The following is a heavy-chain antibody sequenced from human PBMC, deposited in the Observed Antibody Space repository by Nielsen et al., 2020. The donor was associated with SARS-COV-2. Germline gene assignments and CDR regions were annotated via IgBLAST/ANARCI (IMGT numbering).Heavy chain of an antibody. CDR2: ISAYNGNT. Sequence: ASVKVSCKASGYTFTSYGISWVRQAPGQGLEWMGWISAYNGNTNYAQKLQGRVTMTTDTSTSTAYMELSSLRSEDTAVYYCARVAPYSSGWESEFDYWGQGTLVTVSS. J-gene: IGHJ4*02. V-gene: IGHV1-18*01. D-gene: IGHD6-19*01. CDR3: ARVAPYSSGWESEFDY. CDR1: GYTFTSYG.